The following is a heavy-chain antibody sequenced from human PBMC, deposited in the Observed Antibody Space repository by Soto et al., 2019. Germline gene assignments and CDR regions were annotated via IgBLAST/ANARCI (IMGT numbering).Heavy chain of an antibody. J-gene: IGHJ6*02. V-gene: IGHV2-5*02. Sequence: QITLKESGPTLVKPTQTLTLTCTFSGFSLSTSGVGVGWIRQPPGKALEWLALIYWDDDKRYSPSLKSRLTLTXDTHKXXVVLTMTNMDPVDTATYYCARYCSGGSCYRHGMDVWGQGTTVTVSS. CDR2: IYWDDDK. CDR3: ARYCSGGSCYRHGMDV. D-gene: IGHD2-15*01. CDR1: GFSLSTSGVG.